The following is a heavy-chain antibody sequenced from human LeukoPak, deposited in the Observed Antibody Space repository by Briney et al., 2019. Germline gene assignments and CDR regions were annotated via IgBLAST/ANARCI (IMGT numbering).Heavy chain of an antibody. J-gene: IGHJ3*02. Sequence: GGSLRLSCAASGFTFDDYGMSWVRQAPGKGLEWVSGINWNGGSTGYADSVQGRFTISRDNAKNSLYLQMNSLRAEDTALYYCARAKYSGSLGHAFDIWGQGTMVTVSS. CDR3: ARAKYSGSLGHAFDI. D-gene: IGHD1-26*01. CDR1: GFTFDDYG. V-gene: IGHV3-20*04. CDR2: INWNGGST.